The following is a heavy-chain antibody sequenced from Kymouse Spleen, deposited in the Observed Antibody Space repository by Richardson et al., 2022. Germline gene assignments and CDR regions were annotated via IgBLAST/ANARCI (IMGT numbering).Heavy chain of an antibody. D-gene: IGHD1-26*01. J-gene: IGHJ6*02. Sequence: QVQLQESGPGLVKPSETLSLTCTVSGGSVSSGSYYWSWIRQPPGKGLEWIGYIYYSGSTNYNPSLKSRVTISVDTSKNQFSLKLSSVTAADTAVYYCARDQSGSYWGYYYYGMDVWGQGTTVTVSS. V-gene: IGHV4-61*01. CDR1: GGSVSSGSYY. CDR2: IYYSGST. CDR3: ARDQSGSYWGYYYYGMDV.